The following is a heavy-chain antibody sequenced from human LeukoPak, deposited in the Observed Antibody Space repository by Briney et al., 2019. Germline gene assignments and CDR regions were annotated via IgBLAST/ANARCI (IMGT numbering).Heavy chain of an antibody. CDR1: GGSISSYY. V-gene: IGHV4-59*01. J-gene: IGHJ4*02. Sequence: SETLSLTCTVSGGSISSYYWSWIRQPPGKGLEWIGYIYYSGSTNYNPSLKSRVTISVDTSKNQFSLKLSPVTAADTAVYYCALHGSGSYFDYWGQGTLVTVSS. CDR2: IYYSGST. CDR3: ALHGSGSYFDY. D-gene: IGHD3-10*01.